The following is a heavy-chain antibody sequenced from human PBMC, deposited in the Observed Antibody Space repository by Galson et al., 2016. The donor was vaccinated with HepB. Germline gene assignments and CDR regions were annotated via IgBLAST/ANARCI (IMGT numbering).Heavy chain of an antibody. Sequence: SLRLSCAASGFTFSDHYMDWVRQAPGKGLEWVGRSRNKADSYTTEYAASVKGRFTISRDDSKNSLYLQMNSLKTEDTAVYYCGREGKMAPATTLNYYYFGMDVWGQGTTVTVSS. CDR2: SRNKADSYTT. J-gene: IGHJ6*02. V-gene: IGHV3-72*01. D-gene: IGHD1-26*01. CDR3: GREGKMAPATTLNYYYFGMDV. CDR1: GFTFSDHY.